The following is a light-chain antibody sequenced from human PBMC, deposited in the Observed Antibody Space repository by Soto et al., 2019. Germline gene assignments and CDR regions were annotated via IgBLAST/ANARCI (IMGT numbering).Light chain of an antibody. CDR2: DVS. J-gene: IGLJ1*01. V-gene: IGLV2-14*01. CDR3: SSYTSSNSYV. CDR1: SSDVGAYNS. Sequence: QSVLTQPASVSGSPGQLIAISCTGTSSDVGAYNSVSWYQQHPGKAPKLMIHDVSNRPSGVSDRFSGSKSGNTASLTISGLQAEDEADYYCSSYTSSNSYVFGSGTKVTVL.